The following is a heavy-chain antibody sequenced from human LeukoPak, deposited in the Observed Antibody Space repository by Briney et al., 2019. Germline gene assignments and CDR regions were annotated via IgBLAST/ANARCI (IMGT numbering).Heavy chain of an antibody. CDR1: GGSISSSSYY. J-gene: IGHJ4*02. CDR3: ARLRGFFDY. V-gene: IGHV4-39*07. CDR2: IYHSGST. Sequence: PSETLSLTCTVSGGSISSSSYYWGWIRQPPGKGLEWIGSIYHSGSTYYNPSLKSRVTISVDTSKNQFSLKLSSVTAADTAVYYCARLRGFFDYWGQGTLVTVSS.